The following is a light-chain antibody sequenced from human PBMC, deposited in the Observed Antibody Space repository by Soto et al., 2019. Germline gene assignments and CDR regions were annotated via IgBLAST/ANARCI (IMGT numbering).Light chain of an antibody. CDR1: QDIRNE. CDR2: SAS. Sequence: AIQMTQSPSSLSAFVGDRVTITCRASQDIRNELGWYQQKPGKAPKVLIYSASSLQSGVPSRFSGSGSGTHFTLTISSLQPEDFATYYCLQEHMYPRTFGQGTKVEIK. V-gene: IGKV1-6*01. J-gene: IGKJ1*01. CDR3: LQEHMYPRT.